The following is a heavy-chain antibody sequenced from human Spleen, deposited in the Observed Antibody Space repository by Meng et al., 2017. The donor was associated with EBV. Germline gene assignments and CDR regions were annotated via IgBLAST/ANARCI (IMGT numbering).Heavy chain of an antibody. V-gene: IGHV4-30-2*01. CDR2: IYHSGSV. J-gene: IGHJ4*02. CDR1: CNSIRSGGYP. D-gene: IGHD4-17*01. Sequence: LHAAGQGLLTPSHTLSLTCSVPCNSIRSGGYPRSLIRQPTGTGLEWIAYIYHSGSVYYNPSLKSRVTISLDRSKNQFSLELNSVTAADTAVYYCARGIMTTVTTLFFFDSWGQGTLVTVSS. CDR3: ARGIMTTVTTLFFFDS.